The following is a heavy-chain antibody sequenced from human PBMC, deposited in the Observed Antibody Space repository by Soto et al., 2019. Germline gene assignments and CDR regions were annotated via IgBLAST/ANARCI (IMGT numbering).Heavy chain of an antibody. J-gene: IGHJ3*02. V-gene: IGHV3-48*01. CDR2: ISSSSSTI. CDR1: GFTFSSYS. D-gene: IGHD6-6*01. Sequence: GGSLRLSCAASGFTFSSYSMNWVRQAPGKGLEWVSYISSSSSTIYYADSVKGRFTISRDNARNSLYLQMNSLRAEFTAVYYCARGKELVYAFDIWGQGTMVTVSS. CDR3: ARGKELVYAFDI.